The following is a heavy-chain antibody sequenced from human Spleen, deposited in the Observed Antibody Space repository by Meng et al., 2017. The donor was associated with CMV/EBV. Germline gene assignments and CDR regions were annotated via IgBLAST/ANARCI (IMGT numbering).Heavy chain of an antibody. Sequence: VSCKASGYTFTAHYFHWVRPAPGQGLEWMGWIHPHRGDTNYAQQFQGRVTLTRDTSINTGYMELTRLTSDDTAVYYCARDNNWGPDYWGQGTLVTVSS. CDR2: IHPHRGDT. CDR1: GYTFTAHY. J-gene: IGHJ4*02. CDR3: ARDNNWGPDY. V-gene: IGHV1-2*02. D-gene: IGHD7-27*01.